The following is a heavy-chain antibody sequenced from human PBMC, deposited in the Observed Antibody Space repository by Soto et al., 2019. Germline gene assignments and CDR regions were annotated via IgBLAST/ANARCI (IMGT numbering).Heavy chain of an antibody. J-gene: IGHJ4*02. D-gene: IGHD3-10*01. CDR1: GFSVSNKY. Sequence: GGSLRLSCAASGFSVSNKYMNWVRQAPGRGLEWVSVIYSGGGTYYAESVKGRFTISRDNSKNTVYLQMNTLRPEDTAVYYCAREGGSYGPFDCWGQGTMVTVSS. CDR3: AREGGSYGPFDC. CDR2: IYSGGGT. V-gene: IGHV3-53*01.